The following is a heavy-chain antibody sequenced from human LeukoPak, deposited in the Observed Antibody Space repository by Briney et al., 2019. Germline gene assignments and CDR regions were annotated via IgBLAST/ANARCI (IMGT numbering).Heavy chain of an antibody. Sequence: SETLSLTCSVSGGSISNSSYYWGWIRQPPGKGLEWIGSIFYSGTTFYNPSLESRVTISVDTSKNQFSLKLSSVTAADTAVYYCARGLDVVRIAAPLAPRRGYYMDVWGKGTTVTVSS. D-gene: IGHD6-6*01. CDR1: GGSISNSSYY. J-gene: IGHJ6*03. V-gene: IGHV4-39*01. CDR3: ARGLDVVRIAAPLAPRRGYYMDV. CDR2: IFYSGTT.